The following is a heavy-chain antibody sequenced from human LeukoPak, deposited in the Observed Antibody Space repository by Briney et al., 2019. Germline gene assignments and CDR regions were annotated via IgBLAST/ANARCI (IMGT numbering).Heavy chain of an antibody. V-gene: IGHV3-33*01. J-gene: IGHJ4*02. D-gene: IGHD6-6*01. CDR3: ARTSRRIAARPPPDY. CDR2: IWYDGSNK. Sequence: PGGSPRLSCAASGFTFSSYGMHWVRQAPGKGLEWVAVIWYDGSNKYYADSVKGQFTISRDNSKNTLYLQMNSLRAEDTAVYYCARTSRRIAARPPPDYWGQGTLVTVSS. CDR1: GFTFSSYG.